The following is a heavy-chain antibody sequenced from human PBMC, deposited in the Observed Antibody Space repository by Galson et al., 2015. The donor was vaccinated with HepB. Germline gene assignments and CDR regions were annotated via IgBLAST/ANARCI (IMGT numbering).Heavy chain of an antibody. J-gene: IGHJ4*02. CDR3: ARDPGYDILTGPPGGYFDY. V-gene: IGHV1-46*03. CDR1: GYTFTSYY. CDR2: INPSGGST. Sequence: SVKVSCKASGYTFTSYYMHWVRQAPGQGLEWMGTINPSGGSTSYAQKFQGRVTMTRDTSTSTVYMELSSLRSEDTAVYYCARDPGYDILTGPPGGYFDYWGQGTLVTVSS. D-gene: IGHD3-9*01.